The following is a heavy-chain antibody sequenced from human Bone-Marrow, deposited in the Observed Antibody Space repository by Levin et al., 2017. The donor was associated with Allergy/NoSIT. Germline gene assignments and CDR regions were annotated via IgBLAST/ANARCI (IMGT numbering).Heavy chain of an antibody. V-gene: IGHV3-23*01. CDR3: ATGGYSYYESDY. CDR1: GFTFSSYA. J-gene: IGHJ4*02. Sequence: GGSLRLSCAASGFTFSSYAMSWVRQAPGKGLEWVSGISGSGGSTFYADSVKGRFTISRDNSKNTLYLQMNSLRAEDTALYYCATGGYSYYESDYWGQGTLVTVSS. CDR2: ISGSGGST. D-gene: IGHD5-12*01.